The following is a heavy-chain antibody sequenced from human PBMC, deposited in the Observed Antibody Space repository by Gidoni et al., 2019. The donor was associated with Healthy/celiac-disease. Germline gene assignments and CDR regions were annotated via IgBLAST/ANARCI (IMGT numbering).Heavy chain of an antibody. Sequence: EVQLVESGGGLVQPGGSLRLSCAASGFTVSSNYMSWVRQAPGKGLEWVSVIYSGGSTYYADSVKGRFTISRHNSKNTLYLQMNSLRAEDTAVYYCASTRYSSGWSTWFDPWGQGTLVTVSS. CDR3: ASTRYSSGWSTWFDP. V-gene: IGHV3-53*04. J-gene: IGHJ5*02. CDR1: GFTVSSNY. D-gene: IGHD6-19*01. CDR2: IYSGGST.